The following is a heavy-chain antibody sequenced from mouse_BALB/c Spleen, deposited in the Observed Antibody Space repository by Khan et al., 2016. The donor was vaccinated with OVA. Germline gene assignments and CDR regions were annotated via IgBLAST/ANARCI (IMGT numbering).Heavy chain of an antibody. CDR1: GYTFTNYG. J-gene: IGHJ1*01. CDR3: ARSNSYGYLDV. CDR2: INTYTGEP. D-gene: IGHD4-1*02. Sequence: QIQLVQSGPELKKPGETVKISCKASGYTFTNYGMNWVKQAPGKGLKWMGWINTYTGEPTYADDFKGRSAFSLETSASTAYLQIKNLKNEDTATXSCARSNSYGYLDVWGEGTRATVSS. V-gene: IGHV9-3-1*01.